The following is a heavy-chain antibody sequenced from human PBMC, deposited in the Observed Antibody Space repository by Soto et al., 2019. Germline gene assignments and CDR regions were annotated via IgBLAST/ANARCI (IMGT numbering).Heavy chain of an antibody. CDR1: GFTFSSYS. D-gene: IGHD3-9*01. CDR3: ARDNPHYDILTGPDY. J-gene: IGHJ4*02. CDR2: ISSSSSYI. Sequence: GGSLRLSCAASGFTFSSYSMNWVRQAPGKGLEWVSSISSSSSYIYYADSVKGRFTISRDNAKNSLYLQMNSLRAEDMAVYYCARDNPHYDILTGPDYWSQGTLVTVSS. V-gene: IGHV3-21*01.